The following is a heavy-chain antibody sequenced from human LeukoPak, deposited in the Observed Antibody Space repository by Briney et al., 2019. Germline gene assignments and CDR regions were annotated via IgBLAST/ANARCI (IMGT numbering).Heavy chain of an antibody. V-gene: IGHV3-21*01. CDR3: ARQIYGDLAY. CDR1: GFTFSSYS. CDR2: ISGSSSYI. J-gene: IGHJ4*02. D-gene: IGHD4-17*01. Sequence: GSLRLSCAASGFTFSSYSMNWVRQAPGKGLEWVSSISGSSSYISYADSVKGRFTISRDNAKNSLYLHMDSLRAEDTAVYSCARQIYGDLAYWGQGTLVTVSS.